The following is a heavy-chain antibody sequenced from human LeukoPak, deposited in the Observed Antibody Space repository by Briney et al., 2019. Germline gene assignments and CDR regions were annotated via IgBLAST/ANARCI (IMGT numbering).Heavy chain of an antibody. Sequence: SVKVSCKASGGTFSSYAISWVRQAPGQGLEWMGRIIPILGIANYAQKFQGRVTITADKSTSTAYMELSSLRSEDTAVYYCATDDVTTGTKTALGYWGQGTLVTVSS. CDR2: IIPILGIA. V-gene: IGHV1-69*04. J-gene: IGHJ4*02. D-gene: IGHD1-1*01. CDR3: ATDDVTTGTKTALGY. CDR1: GGTFSSYA.